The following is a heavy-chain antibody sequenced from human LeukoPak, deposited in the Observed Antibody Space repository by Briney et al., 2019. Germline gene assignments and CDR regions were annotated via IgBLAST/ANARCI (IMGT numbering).Heavy chain of an antibody. CDR3: AGDLETSAPSTVTTLGY. D-gene: IGHD4-17*01. CDR1: GFTFSSYE. V-gene: IGHV3-48*03. Sequence: GGSLRLSCAASGFTFSSYEMNWVRQAPGKGLEWVSYISSSSTIYYADSVKGRFTISRDNAKNSLYLQMNSLRDEDTAVYYCAGDLETSAPSTVTTLGYWGQGTLVTVSS. CDR2: ISSSSTI. J-gene: IGHJ4*02.